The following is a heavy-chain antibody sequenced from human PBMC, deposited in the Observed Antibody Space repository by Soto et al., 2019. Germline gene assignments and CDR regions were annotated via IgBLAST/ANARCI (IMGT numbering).Heavy chain of an antibody. D-gene: IGHD3-10*01. Sequence: SVKVSCKASGGTFSSYAISWVRQAPGQGLEWMGGIIPIFGTANYAQKFQGRVTITADESTSTAYMELSSLRSEDTAVYYCARGSYYGSGSYYSFWGQGTRVTVSS. CDR3: ARGSYYGSGSYYSF. CDR1: GGTFSSYA. J-gene: IGHJ4*02. V-gene: IGHV1-69*13. CDR2: IIPIFGTA.